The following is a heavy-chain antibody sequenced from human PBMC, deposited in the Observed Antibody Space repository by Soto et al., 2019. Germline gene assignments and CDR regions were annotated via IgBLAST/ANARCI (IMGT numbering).Heavy chain of an antibody. CDR1: GGTSSSYA. CDR2: IIPIFGTA. Sequence: QVQLVQSGAEVKKPGSSVKVSCKASGGTSSSYAISWVRQAPGQGLEWMGGIIPIFGTANYAQKFQGRVTITADESTSTAYMELSSLRSEDTAVYYCARDYYDSSGATPQNWFDPWGQGTLVTVSS. J-gene: IGHJ5*02. D-gene: IGHD3-22*01. CDR3: ARDYYDSSGATPQNWFDP. V-gene: IGHV1-69*01.